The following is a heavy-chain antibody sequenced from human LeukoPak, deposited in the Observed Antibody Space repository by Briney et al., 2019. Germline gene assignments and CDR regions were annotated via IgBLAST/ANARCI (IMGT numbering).Heavy chain of an antibody. CDR2: IIPIFGTA. V-gene: IGHV1-69*13. CDR3: ASLGGNYYDSSGYYYGGDAFDI. CDR1: GGTFSSYA. J-gene: IGHJ3*02. Sequence: ASVKVSCKASGGTFSSYAISWVRQAPGQGLEWMGGIIPIFGTANYAQKFQGRVTITADESTSTAYMELSSLRSEDTAVYYCASLGGNYYDSSGYYYGGDAFDIRGQGTMVTVSS. D-gene: IGHD3-22*01.